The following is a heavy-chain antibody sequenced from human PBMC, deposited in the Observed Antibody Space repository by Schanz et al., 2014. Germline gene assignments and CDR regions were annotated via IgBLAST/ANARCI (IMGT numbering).Heavy chain of an antibody. D-gene: IGHD3-3*01. CDR2: IKEDGSQK. V-gene: IGHV3-7*01. J-gene: IGHJ4*02. Sequence: PLVEFGGGLVQPGGSLRLSCEASGFSFSVSWMNWVRQAPGKGLEWVATIKEDGSQKYYLDSVKGRFTISRDNAKSSLYLQMNSLRDEDTAVYYCAATTILADWGQGTLVAVSS. CDR3: AATTILAD. CDR1: GFSFSVSW.